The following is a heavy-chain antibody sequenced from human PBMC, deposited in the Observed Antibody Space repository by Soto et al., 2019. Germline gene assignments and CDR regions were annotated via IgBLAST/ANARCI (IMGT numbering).Heavy chain of an antibody. CDR2: IYHSGST. J-gene: IGHJ4*02. V-gene: IGHV4-38-2*01. D-gene: IGHD5-18*01. CDR1: GYSISSGYY. Sequence: SETLSVTCAVSGYSISSGYYWGCIRQPPGKGLEWIGSIYHSGSTFYNPSLQSRITISVDTSKKQFSLKLSSVTAADTAVYYCASSDTSMVNFAYWGQGTVDPVSS. CDR3: ASSDTSMVNFAY.